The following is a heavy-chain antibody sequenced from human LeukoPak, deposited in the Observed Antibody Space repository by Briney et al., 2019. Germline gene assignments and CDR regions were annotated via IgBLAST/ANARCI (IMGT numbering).Heavy chain of an antibody. D-gene: IGHD6-6*01. J-gene: IGHJ4*02. CDR2: IYSGGST. CDR1: GFTVSSNY. Sequence: GGSLRLSCAASGFTVSSNYMSWVRQAPGKGLEWVSVIYSGGSTYYADSVKGRFTISRDNSKNTLYLQMNSLRAEDTAVYYCARELLSARGGYWGQGTLVTVSS. V-gene: IGHV3-53*01. CDR3: ARELLSARGGY.